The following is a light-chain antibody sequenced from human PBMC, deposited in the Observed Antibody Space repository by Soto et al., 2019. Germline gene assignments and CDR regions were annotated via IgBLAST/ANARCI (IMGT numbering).Light chain of an antibody. CDR2: DNN. V-gene: IGLV1-40*01. CDR3: KSYDNSLSGHVV. J-gene: IGLJ2*01. Sequence: QPVLTQPPSVSGAPGQRVTISCTGSSSNIGALYDVNWYQQLPGTAPKLLIYDNNNRPSGVPDRFSGSKSGTSASLAITGLQAEDEADYYCKSYDNSLSGHVVFGGGTKLTVL. CDR1: SSNIGALYD.